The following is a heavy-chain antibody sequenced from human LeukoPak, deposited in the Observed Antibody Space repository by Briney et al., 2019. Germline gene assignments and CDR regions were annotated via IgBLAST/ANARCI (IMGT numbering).Heavy chain of an antibody. CDR2: ISGRSSTV. D-gene: IGHD2-21*02. CDR1: GFTFSTYS. V-gene: IGHV3-48*04. J-gene: IGHJ4*02. CDR3: ARVAYCGGDCLNYFDY. Sequence: GGSLRLSCAASGFTFSTYSMNWVRQAPGKGLECVSYISGRSSTVYYADSVKGRFTISRDNAKNSLYLQMNSLRAEDTAVYYCARVAYCGGDCLNYFDYWGQGTLVTVSS.